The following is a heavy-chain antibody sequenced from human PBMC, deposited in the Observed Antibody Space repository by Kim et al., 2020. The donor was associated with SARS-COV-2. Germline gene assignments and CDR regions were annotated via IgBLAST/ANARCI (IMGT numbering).Heavy chain of an antibody. D-gene: IGHD3-3*01. J-gene: IGHJ4*02. CDR1: GFTFTSYD. V-gene: IGHV3-33*01. CDR3: ARDFGGDFWSGYLGY. CDR2: IWSDGSNK. Sequence: GGSLRLSCAASGFTFTSYDLHWVRQAPGKGLEWVAAIWSDGSNKYYADSVKGRFTISRDNSKNTLYLQMNSLRAEDTAMYYCARDFGGDFWSGYLGYWGEGTLVTVSS.